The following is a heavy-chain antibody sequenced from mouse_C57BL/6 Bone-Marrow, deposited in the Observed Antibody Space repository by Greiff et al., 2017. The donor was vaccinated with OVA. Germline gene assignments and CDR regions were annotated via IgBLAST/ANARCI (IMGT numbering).Heavy chain of an antibody. J-gene: IGHJ2*01. V-gene: IGHV5-6*01. Sequence: EVQLQESGGDLVKPGGSLKLSCGASGFTFSSYGMSWVRQTPDKRLEWVATISSGGSYTYYPDSVKGRFTISRDNAKNTLYLQMSSLKSEDTAMYYCARLGGRHYFDYWGQGTTLTVSS. CDR3: ARLGGRHYFDY. CDR2: ISSGGSYT. D-gene: IGHD3-3*01. CDR1: GFTFSSYG.